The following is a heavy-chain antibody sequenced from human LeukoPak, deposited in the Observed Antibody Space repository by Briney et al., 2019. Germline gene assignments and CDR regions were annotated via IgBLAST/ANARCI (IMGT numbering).Heavy chain of an antibody. CDR2: INHSGST. CDR1: GGSFSGYY. J-gene: IGHJ4*02. V-gene: IGHV4-34*01. Sequence: NPSETLSLTCAVYGGSFSGYYWSWIRQPPGKGLEWIGEINHSGSTNYNPSLKSRVTISVDTSKNQFSLKLSSVTAADTAVYYCARGWQLVYYYWGQGTLVTVSS. CDR3: ARGWQLVYYY. D-gene: IGHD6-6*01.